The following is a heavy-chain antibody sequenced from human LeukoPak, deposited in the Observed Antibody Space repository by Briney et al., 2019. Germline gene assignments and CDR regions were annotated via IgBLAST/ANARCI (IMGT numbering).Heavy chain of an antibody. V-gene: IGHV4-4*07. CDR2: IYTSGST. CDR3: ARSPIAAAGPEGAFDI. Sequence: SETLSLTCTVSGVSISSYYWIWIRQPAGKGLEWIGRIYTSGSTNYNPSLKSRVTMSVDTSKNQFSLKLSSVTAADTAVYYCARSPIAAAGPEGAFDIWGQGTMVTVSS. CDR1: GVSISSYY. J-gene: IGHJ3*02. D-gene: IGHD6-13*01.